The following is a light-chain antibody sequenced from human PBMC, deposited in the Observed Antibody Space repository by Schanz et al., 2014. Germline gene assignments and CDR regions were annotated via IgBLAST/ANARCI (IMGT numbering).Light chain of an antibody. CDR2: WAS. Sequence: DIVMTQSPDSLAVSLGERATINCKSSQSVLYSFNNKNYLAWYQLKPGQPPKLVIYWASTRESGVPGRFSGSGSGTDFTRTISRLQTEDGTIYSYQLDDSAPLAIGGGTGAEIK. CDR3: QLDDSAPLA. CDR1: QSVLYSFNNKNY. V-gene: IGKV4-1*01. J-gene: IGKJ4*01.